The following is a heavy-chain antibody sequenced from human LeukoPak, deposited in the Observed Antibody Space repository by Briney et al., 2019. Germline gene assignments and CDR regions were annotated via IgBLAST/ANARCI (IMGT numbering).Heavy chain of an antibody. V-gene: IGHV3-49*03. CDR3: TRDKPQGIYYQYYMDV. Sequence: PGGSLRLSCTASGFTLGDYAVSWFRQAPGRGLEWVGFIRRRAYGGTTDHAASVKGRFTVSRDDSKSIAYLQMNSLKTEDTAVYYCTRDKPQGIYYQYYMDVWGKGTTVTVSS. D-gene: IGHD3-10*01. J-gene: IGHJ6*03. CDR1: GFTLGDYA. CDR2: IRRRAYGGTT.